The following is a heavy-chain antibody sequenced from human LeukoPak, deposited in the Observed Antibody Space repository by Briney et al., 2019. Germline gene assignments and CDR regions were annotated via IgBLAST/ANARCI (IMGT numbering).Heavy chain of an antibody. CDR3: ATFEGNDAFDI. J-gene: IGHJ3*02. V-gene: IGHV5-10-1*01. Sequence: SGASLQISSKGSGSIFTSYWISWVRQLPEKGLERMGRIDPSDSYTNYSPSFQGHVTISADKSISTAYLQWSSLKASDTAMYYCATFEGNDAFDIWGQGTMVTVSS. CDR1: GSIFTSYW. CDR2: IDPSDSYT.